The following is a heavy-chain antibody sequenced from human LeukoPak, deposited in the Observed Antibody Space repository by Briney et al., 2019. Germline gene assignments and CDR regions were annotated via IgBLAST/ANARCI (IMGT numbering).Heavy chain of an antibody. CDR2: ISYGATNE. CDR1: GFTFSSYV. D-gene: IGHD3-22*01. Sequence: PGTSLRLSCAASGFTFSSYVMHWVRQAPGKGLEWVTVISYGATNENYADSVKGRFTISRDNSKNTLYLQMNSLRPEDTAVYYCARDPRSSGYFFDYWGQGTLVTVSS. CDR3: ARDPRSSGYFFDY. J-gene: IGHJ4*02. V-gene: IGHV3-30*04.